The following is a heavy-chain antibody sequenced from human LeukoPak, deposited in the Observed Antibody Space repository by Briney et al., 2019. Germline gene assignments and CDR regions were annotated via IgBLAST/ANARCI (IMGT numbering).Heavy chain of an antibody. D-gene: IGHD3-3*01. J-gene: IGHJ5*02. CDR1: GFTFTIDA. CDR2: ISVSGVNK. V-gene: IGHV3-23*02. CDR3: AKGRVRITIFRVAQNWFDP. Sequence: PGGSLSLSCAASGFTFTIDAMSWVCQAPGEGVGWVSAISVSGVNKYYGNSDKGRLTISRDNSKNALYLQMDSLRAEDTAVYYGAKGRVRITIFRVAQNWFDPWGQGTLVTVSS.